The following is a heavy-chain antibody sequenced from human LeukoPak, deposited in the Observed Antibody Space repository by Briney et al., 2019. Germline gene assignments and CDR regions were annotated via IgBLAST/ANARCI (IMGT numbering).Heavy chain of an antibody. CDR3: AKDQRRGYCSSTSCYIDY. V-gene: IGHV3-23*01. J-gene: IGHJ4*02. D-gene: IGHD2-2*02. Sequence: GGSLRLSCAASGFTFSSYAMTWVRQAPGKGLEWSPVFSGSADSTYYADSVKGRFTISRDNSKNTLYLQMNSLRAEDTAVYYCAKDQRRGYCSSTSCYIDYWGQGTLVTVSS. CDR2: FSGSADST. CDR1: GFTFSSYA.